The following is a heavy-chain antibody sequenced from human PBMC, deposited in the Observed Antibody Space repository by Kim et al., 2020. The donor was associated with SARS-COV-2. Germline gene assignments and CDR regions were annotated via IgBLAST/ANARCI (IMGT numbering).Heavy chain of an antibody. V-gene: IGHV4-59*08. Sequence: NPPRTSRLTISVDQSKTQFSLKLGSVTAADTAVYYCARHAIGESLNWFDPWGQGTLVTVSS. J-gene: IGHJ5*02. D-gene: IGHD3-10*01. CDR3: ARHAIGESLNWFDP.